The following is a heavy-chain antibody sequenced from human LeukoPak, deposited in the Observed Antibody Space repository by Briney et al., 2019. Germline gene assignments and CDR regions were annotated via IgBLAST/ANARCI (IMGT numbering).Heavy chain of an antibody. Sequence: SETLSLTCTVSGGSISTYYWSWIRQPPGKGLEWIGCIYYSGSTNYNPSLKSRVTISVDTSKNQFSLKLSSVTAADTAVYYCAREDITMVRGVMYNWFDPWGQGTLVTVSS. CDR2: IYYSGST. V-gene: IGHV4-59*12. D-gene: IGHD3-10*01. CDR3: AREDITMVRGVMYNWFDP. J-gene: IGHJ5*02. CDR1: GGSISTYY.